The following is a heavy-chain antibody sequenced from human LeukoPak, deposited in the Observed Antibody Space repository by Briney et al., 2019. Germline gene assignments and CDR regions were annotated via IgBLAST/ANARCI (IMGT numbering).Heavy chain of an antibody. D-gene: IGHD1-1*01. J-gene: IGHJ3*02. CDR2: IFHSGST. CDR1: GGSISSYY. V-gene: IGHV4-59*12. CDR3: ARVSGATTFDI. Sequence: PSETLSLTCTVSGGSISSYYWSWIRQPPGKGLEWIGYIFHSGSTYYNPSLKSRVTISLDKSKNQFSLKLSSVTAADTAVYYCARVSGATTFDIWGQGTMVTVSS.